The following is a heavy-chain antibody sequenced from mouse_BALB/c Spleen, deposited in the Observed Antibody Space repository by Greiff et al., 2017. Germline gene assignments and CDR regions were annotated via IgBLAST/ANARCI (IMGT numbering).Heavy chain of an antibody. CDR2: IRLKSDNYAT. CDR1: GFTFSSYW. V-gene: IGHV6-3*01. D-gene: IGHD2-4*01. Sequence: EVQLVESGGGLVQPGGSMKLSCVASGFTFSSYWMSWVRQSPEKGLEWVAEIRLKSDNYATHYAESVKGKFTISRDDSKSRLYLQMNSLRAEDTGIYYCTGDYPFAYWGQGTLVTVSA. CDR3: TGDYPFAY. J-gene: IGHJ3*01.